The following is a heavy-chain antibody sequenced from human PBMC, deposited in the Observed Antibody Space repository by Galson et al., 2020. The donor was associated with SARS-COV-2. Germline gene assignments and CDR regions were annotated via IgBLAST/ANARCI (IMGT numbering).Heavy chain of an antibody. CDR1: GDSITSFY. Sequence: ASETLSLTCTVSGDSITSFYWSWIRQPPGKGLEWIGSIYYSGSTNYNPSLKSRVTISVDTSKNHFSLNLSSVTAADTAVYYCARNLRYNYGLDYWGQGTLVTVSS. J-gene: IGHJ4*02. V-gene: IGHV4-59*01. CDR2: IYYSGST. D-gene: IGHD5-18*01. CDR3: ARNLRYNYGLDY.